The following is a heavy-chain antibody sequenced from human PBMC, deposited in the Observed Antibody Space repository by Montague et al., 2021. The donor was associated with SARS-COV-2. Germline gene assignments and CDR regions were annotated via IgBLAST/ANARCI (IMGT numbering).Heavy chain of an antibody. CDR1: GGSISSSSYH. J-gene: IGHJ4*02. V-gene: IGHV4-39*07. CDR3: ARDLWVWLSVERSFDS. Sequence: SETLSLTCTVSGGSISSSSYHWGWIRQPPGKGLEWIGSIYYSGSTYYNPSLKSRVTISVDTSKNQFSLKLSSVTAADTAVYYCARDLWVWLSVERSFDSWGQGTPVTVSS. CDR2: IYYSGST. D-gene: IGHD5-12*01.